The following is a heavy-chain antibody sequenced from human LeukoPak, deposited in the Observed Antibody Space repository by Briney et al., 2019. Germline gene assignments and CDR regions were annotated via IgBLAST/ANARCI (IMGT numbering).Heavy chain of an antibody. V-gene: IGHV1-8*01. D-gene: IGHD3-22*01. J-gene: IGHJ4*02. CDR2: SNPNSGNT. Sequence: GASVTVSCTASGYTFTSYDINRLRQATGQGLESMRWSNPNSGNTGYAQKFKGRVTMTRNTSISTAYMELSSLRSEDTAVYYCARALHTYYYDSSGYHPPGYWGQGTLVTVSS. CDR3: ARALHTYYYDSSGYHPPGY. CDR1: GYTFTSYD.